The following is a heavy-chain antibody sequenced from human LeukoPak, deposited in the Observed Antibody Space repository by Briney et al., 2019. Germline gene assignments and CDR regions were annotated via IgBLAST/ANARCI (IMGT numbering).Heavy chain of an antibody. CDR2: ISYDGSNK. Sequence: GRSLRLSCAASGFTFSTYGMHWVRQAPGKGLEWVAVISYDGSNKYYADSVKGRFTISRDNSKNTLYLQMNSLRVGDTAVYYCAKAVGSTLFDYWGQGTLVSVSS. CDR1: GFTFSTYG. D-gene: IGHD1-26*01. V-gene: IGHV3-30*18. CDR3: AKAVGSTLFDY. J-gene: IGHJ4*02.